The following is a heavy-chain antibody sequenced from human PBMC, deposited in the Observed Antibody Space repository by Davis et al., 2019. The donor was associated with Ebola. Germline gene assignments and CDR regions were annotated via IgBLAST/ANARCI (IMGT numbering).Heavy chain of an antibody. Sequence: PGGSLRLSCAASGFTFSSYWMHWVRQAPGKGLVWVSRINSDGSSTSYADSVKGRFTISRDNSKNSLYLQMNSLRTEDTALYYCAPGHFWSGYDNYGMDVWGQGTTVTVSS. CDR2: INSDGSST. J-gene: IGHJ6*02. V-gene: IGHV3-74*01. D-gene: IGHD3-3*02. CDR3: APGHFWSGYDNYGMDV. CDR1: GFTFSSYW.